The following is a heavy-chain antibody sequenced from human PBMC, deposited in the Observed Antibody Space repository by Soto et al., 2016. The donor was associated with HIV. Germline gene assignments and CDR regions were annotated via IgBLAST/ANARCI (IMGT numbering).Heavy chain of an antibody. CDR2: ISWNSGNI. D-gene: IGHD6-19*01. V-gene: IGHV3-9*01. J-gene: IGHJ4*02. CDR3: VKDNSGWYYFDY. CDR1: GFSFDDYA. Sequence: EVQLVEAGGGLVQPGRSLRLSCTSSGFSFDDYAMHWVRQVPGKGLEWVSGISWNSGNIGYADSVKGRFTISRDNTKNSLYLQMDSLRAEDTAWYYCVKDNSGWYYFDYWGQGXWSPSPQ.